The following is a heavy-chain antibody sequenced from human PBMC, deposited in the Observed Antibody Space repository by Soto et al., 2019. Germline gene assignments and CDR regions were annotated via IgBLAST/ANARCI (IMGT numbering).Heavy chain of an antibody. CDR1: GGSISGGVHS. J-gene: IGHJ2*01. CDR2: IFDSGST. Sequence: QVQLQESGPGLVKPSETLSLTCTVSGGSISGGVHSWSWIRQPPGKGLEWIGHIFDSGSTYYNPSLKSRLTISGDTSKNQFSLRLSSVTAADPAVYYCAREIMPLTNDWYFDLWGRGTLVTVSS. V-gene: IGHV4-30-4*01. CDR3: AREIMPLTNDWYFDL. D-gene: IGHD2-8*01.